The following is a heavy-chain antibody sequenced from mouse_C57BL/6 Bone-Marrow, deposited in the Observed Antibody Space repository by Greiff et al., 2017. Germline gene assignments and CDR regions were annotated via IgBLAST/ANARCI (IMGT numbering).Heavy chain of an antibody. CDR1: GYTFTSYW. CDR2: IDPSDSYT. J-gene: IGHJ4*01. CDR3: ARTPFYDYDWYYAMDY. D-gene: IGHD2-4*01. V-gene: IGHV1-69*01. Sequence: QVQLQQPGAELVMPGASVKLSCKASGYTFTSYWMHWVKQRPGQGLEWIGEIDPSDSYTTYNQKFKGKSTLTVDTSSSTAYMQLSSLTSENSAVYYCARTPFYDYDWYYAMDYWGQGTSVTVSS.